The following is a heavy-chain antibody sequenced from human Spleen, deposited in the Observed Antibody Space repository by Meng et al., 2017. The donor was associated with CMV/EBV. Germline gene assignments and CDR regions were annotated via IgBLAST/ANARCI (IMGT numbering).Heavy chain of an antibody. D-gene: IGHD2-2*01. V-gene: IGHV3-74*01. CDR2: VNRDGSST. J-gene: IGHJ3*02. CDR1: GFTFSSYL. CDR3: ARQYCGDTSCWGAFDM. Sequence: GESLKISCAASGFTFSSYLMAWFRQAPGKGLVWVSRVNRDGSSTIYADSVKGLFTISRDNAKNTLYLQMNSLRAEDTAVYYCARQYCGDTSCWGAFDMWGQGTMVTVSS.